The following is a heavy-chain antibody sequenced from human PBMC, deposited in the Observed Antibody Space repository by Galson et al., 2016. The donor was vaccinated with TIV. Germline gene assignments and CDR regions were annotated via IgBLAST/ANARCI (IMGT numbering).Heavy chain of an antibody. J-gene: IGHJ4*02. D-gene: IGHD5-24*01. CDR3: AKAGKGDAYPNYFDH. Sequence: SLRLSCAASGFSVSFNHMSWVRQAPGKGLEWVSLIYASDTTYYIDSVKGRFTISRGNSKNTLYFQMNSLRVDDTAVYYCAKAGKGDAYPNYFDHWGQGALVTVTS. V-gene: IGHV3-53*01. CDR1: GFSVSFNH. CDR2: IYASDTT.